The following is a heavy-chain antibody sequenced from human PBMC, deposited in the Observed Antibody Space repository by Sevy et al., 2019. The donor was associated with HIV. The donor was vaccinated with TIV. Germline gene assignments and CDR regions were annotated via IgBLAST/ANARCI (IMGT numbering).Heavy chain of an antibody. CDR2: THYRSKWYN. V-gene: IGHV6-1*01. CDR1: GDSVSSNIAA. Sequence: SQTLSLTCAISGDSVSSNIAAWNWIRQSPSRGLEWLGRTHYRSKWYNDYAVSVKGRITINPDTSKNQFSLLVNSVTPEDTAVYYCARACCSGDRFGVLGAFDFWGQGTMVTVSS. J-gene: IGHJ3*01. CDR3: ARACCSGDRFGVLGAFDF. D-gene: IGHD2-15*01.